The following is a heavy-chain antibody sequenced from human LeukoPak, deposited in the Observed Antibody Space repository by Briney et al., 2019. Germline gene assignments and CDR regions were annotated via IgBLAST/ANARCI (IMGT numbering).Heavy chain of an antibody. CDR2: ISWNSGSI. CDR1: GFTFDDYA. CDR3: AKDISDRWLQDYYYYYGMDV. Sequence: PGRSLRLSCAASGFTFDDYAMHWVRQAPGKGLEWVSGISWNSGSIGYADSVKGRFTISRDNAKNSLYLRMNSLRAEDTALYYCAKDISDRWLQDYYYYYGMDVWGQGTTVTVSS. V-gene: IGHV3-9*01. J-gene: IGHJ6*02. D-gene: IGHD5-12*01.